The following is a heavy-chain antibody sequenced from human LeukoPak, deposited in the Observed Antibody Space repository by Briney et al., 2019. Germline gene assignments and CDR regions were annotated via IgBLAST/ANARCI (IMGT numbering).Heavy chain of an antibody. D-gene: IGHD2-15*01. V-gene: IGHV3-23*01. CDR1: GFTFSSYA. J-gene: IGHJ4*02. CDR2: ISGSGGST. Sequence: PGGSLRLSCAASGFTFSSYAMSWVRQAPGKGLEWVSAISGSGGSTYYADSVKGRFTISRDNSKNTLYLQMNSLRAEDTAVYYCAKDHARVIVSLVVSWGQGTLVTVSS. CDR3: AKDHARVIVSLVVS.